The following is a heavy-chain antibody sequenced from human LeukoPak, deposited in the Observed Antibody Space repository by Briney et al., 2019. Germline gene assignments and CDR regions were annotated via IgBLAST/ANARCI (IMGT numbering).Heavy chain of an antibody. CDR1: GFTFSTYW. V-gene: IGHV3-74*01. D-gene: IGHD5-24*01. CDR2: VSADGSTT. Sequence: GGSLRLSCVVSGFTFSTYWMHWVRQAPGKGLVWVSRVSADGSTTIYADSVKGRFTISRDNSINTVYLQMNSMRAEDTAIYYCASGFDGYPFGWWFDPWGQGTLVTVSS. J-gene: IGHJ5*02. CDR3: ASGFDGYPFGWWFDP.